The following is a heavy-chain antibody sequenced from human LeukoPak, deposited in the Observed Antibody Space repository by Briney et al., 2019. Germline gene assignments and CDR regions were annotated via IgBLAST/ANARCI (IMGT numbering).Heavy chain of an antibody. Sequence: GGALRLSCAASGFTLSTSGMHWVRQAPGKGLEWVALISYDGKKTFYPDSVKGRLSISRDNSNSTLYLQMKSLRPEDTAVYYCAKDFGGGYVPYFFENWGQGTLITVSS. J-gene: IGHJ4*02. CDR3: AKDFGGGYVPYFFEN. CDR1: GFTLSTSG. D-gene: IGHD3-16*01. CDR2: ISYDGKKT. V-gene: IGHV3-30*18.